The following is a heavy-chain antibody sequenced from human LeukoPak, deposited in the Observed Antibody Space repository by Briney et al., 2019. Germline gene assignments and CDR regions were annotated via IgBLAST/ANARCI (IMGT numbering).Heavy chain of an antibody. CDR1: GGSFSGYY. D-gene: IGHD2-21*01. V-gene: IGHV4-34*01. CDR3: ARGFQCDDAFDI. J-gene: IGHJ3*02. Sequence: PSETLSLTCAVYGGSFSGYYWSWIRQPRGKWLEWIGEINHSGSANYNPSLKSRVTISVDASKNQFSLKLSSVTAADTAVYYCARGFQCDDAFDIWGQGTMVTVSS. CDR2: INHSGSA.